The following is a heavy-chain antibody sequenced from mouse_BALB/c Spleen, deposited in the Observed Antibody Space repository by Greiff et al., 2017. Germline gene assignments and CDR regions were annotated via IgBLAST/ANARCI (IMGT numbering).Heavy chain of an antibody. V-gene: IGHV5-17*02. D-gene: IGHD1-1*01. Sequence: EVQGVESGGGLVQPGGSRKLSCAASGFTFSSFGMHWVRQAPEKGLEWVAYISSGSSTIYYADTVKGRFTISRDNPKNTLFLQMTSLRSEDTAMYYCASSYYGSRSLYYYAMDYWGQGTSVTVSS. CDR3: ASSYYGSRSLYYYAMDY. CDR2: ISSGSSTI. CDR1: GFTFSSFG. J-gene: IGHJ4*01.